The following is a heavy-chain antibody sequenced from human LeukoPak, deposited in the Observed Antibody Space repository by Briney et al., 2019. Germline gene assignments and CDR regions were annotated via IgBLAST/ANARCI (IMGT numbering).Heavy chain of an antibody. CDR2: INPRGGST. CDR3: AIRYAYGDYVGDAFDI. D-gene: IGHD4-17*01. V-gene: IGHV1-46*01. J-gene: IGHJ3*02. Sequence: ASVKVSCKASGYTFTSYYMHWVRQAPGQGLEWMGIINPRGGSTSYAQKFQGRVTMTRDMSTSTVYMELSSLRSEDTAVYYCAIRYAYGDYVGDAFDIWGQGTMVTVSS. CDR1: GYTFTSYY.